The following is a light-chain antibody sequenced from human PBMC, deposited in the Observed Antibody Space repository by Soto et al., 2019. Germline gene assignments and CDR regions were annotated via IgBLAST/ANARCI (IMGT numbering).Light chain of an antibody. J-gene: IGKJ1*01. Sequence: DIQMTQSPSTLSASVGDRVTITCRASQPINKWLAWYQQKPGKAPKFLIYDASFLQSGVPSRFSGSGSETEFTLTISSLQPDDFATYYCQHGWAFGQGTKVEIK. CDR1: QPINKW. CDR2: DAS. CDR3: QHGWA. V-gene: IGKV1-5*01.